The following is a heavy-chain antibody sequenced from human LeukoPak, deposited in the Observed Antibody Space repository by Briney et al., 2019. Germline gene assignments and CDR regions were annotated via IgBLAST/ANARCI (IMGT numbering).Heavy chain of an antibody. Sequence: GGSLRLSCATSGFTFSNYWMSWVRQAPGKGLEWVANINQDGSEKHYVDSVKGRFTISRDNAQNSLSLQINSLRAEDTAVYYCARSYRGPSAFDIWGQGTMVSVSS. CDR2: INQDGSEK. J-gene: IGHJ3*02. V-gene: IGHV3-7*01. D-gene: IGHD3-10*01. CDR1: GFTFSNYW. CDR3: ARSYRGPSAFDI.